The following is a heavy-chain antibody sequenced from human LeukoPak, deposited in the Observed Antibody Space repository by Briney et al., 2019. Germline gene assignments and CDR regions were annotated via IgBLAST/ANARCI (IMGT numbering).Heavy chain of an antibody. CDR3: AKDLYSSSSNYFDY. D-gene: IGHD6-13*01. V-gene: IGHV3-23*01. CDR2: ISGSGGST. Sequence: GSLRLSCAASGFTFSSYGMSWVRPAPGKGLEWVPAISGSGGSTYYAGSVKGRFTISRDNSKNTLYLQMNSLRAEDTAVYYCAKDLYSSSSNYFDYWGQGTLVTVSS. CDR1: GFTFSSYG. J-gene: IGHJ4*02.